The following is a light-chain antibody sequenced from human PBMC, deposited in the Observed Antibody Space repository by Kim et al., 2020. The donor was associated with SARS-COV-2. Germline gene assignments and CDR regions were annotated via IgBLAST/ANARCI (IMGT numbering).Light chain of an antibody. V-gene: IGLV3-19*01. CDR2: GKN. Sequence: VALGKQVRITRQGTSLRSYYPTWYQQKPGQAPILVIYGKNNRPSGIPDRFSGSSSGNTASLTITGTQAGDEADYYCNSRDSNDNVVFGGGTKLTVL. CDR3: NSRDSNDNVV. J-gene: IGLJ2*01. CDR1: SLRSYY.